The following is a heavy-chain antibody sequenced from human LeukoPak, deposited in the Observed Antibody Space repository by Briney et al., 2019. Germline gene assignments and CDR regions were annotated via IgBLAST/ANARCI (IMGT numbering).Heavy chain of an antibody. J-gene: IGHJ4*02. D-gene: IGHD3-22*01. V-gene: IGHV3-7*03. Sequence: GGSLRLSCVASGFNLNSRWMDWVRQAPGKGLEWVANIKEDGSEKNYADSVKGRFTISRDNSKNTLYLQMNSLRAEDTAVYYCAKDVGGTMIPRYYFDYWGQGTLVTVSS. CDR1: GFNLNSRW. CDR2: IKEDGSEK. CDR3: AKDVGGTMIPRYYFDY.